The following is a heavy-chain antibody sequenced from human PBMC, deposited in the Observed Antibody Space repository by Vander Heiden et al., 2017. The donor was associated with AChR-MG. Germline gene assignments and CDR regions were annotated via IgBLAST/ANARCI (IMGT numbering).Heavy chain of an antibody. D-gene: IGHD6-6*01. Sequence: QVQLVESGGGVVQPGGSLRPSCAATGFTFSSHGMHWVRQAPGKGLEWVAFIRYDGSNKYYADSVKGRFTISRDNSKNTLYLQMNRMSAEDTAVYYCAKNYISSPLGMDVWGQGTTVTVSS. CDR3: AKNYISSPLGMDV. CDR2: IRYDGSNK. J-gene: IGHJ6*02. V-gene: IGHV3-30*02. CDR1: GFTFSSHG.